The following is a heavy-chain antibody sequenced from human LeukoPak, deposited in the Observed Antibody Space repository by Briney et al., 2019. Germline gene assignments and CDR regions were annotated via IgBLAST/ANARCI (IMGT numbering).Heavy chain of an antibody. CDR1: GGSISSSSYY. Sequence: PSETLSLTCTVSGGSISSSSYYWGWIRQPPGKGLEWIGSIYYSGSTYYHPSLKSRVTISVDTSKNQFSLKLSSVTAADTAVYFCARGPYSYDSSGAFDIWGQGTMVTVSS. V-gene: IGHV4-39*07. CDR2: IYYSGST. J-gene: IGHJ3*02. CDR3: ARGPYSYDSSGAFDI. D-gene: IGHD3-22*01.